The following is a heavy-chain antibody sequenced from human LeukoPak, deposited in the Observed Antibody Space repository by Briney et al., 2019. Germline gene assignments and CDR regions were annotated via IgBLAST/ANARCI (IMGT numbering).Heavy chain of an antibody. D-gene: IGHD3-22*01. V-gene: IGHV3-30*02. CDR3: ARDSYDSSGYYCY. J-gene: IGHJ4*02. CDR2: IRYDGSNE. CDR1: GFSFSGYG. Sequence: GGSLRLSCAASGFSFSGYGVHWVRQAPGKGLEWVAFIRYDGSNEYYADSVKGRFTISRDKSKNTLSLQMNGLRAEDTAVYYCARDSYDSSGYYCYWGRGTLVTVSS.